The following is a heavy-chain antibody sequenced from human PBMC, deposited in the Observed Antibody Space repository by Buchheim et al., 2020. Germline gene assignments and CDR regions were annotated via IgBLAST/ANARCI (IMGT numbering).Heavy chain of an antibody. Sequence: QVQLVESGGGVVQPGRSLRLSCAASGFTFSSYGMHWVRQAPGKGLEWVAVIWYDGSNKYYADSVKGRFTISRDNSKNTLYLQMNSLRAEDTAVYYCARASLVDTAMGYYWGQGTL. CDR1: GFTFSSYG. D-gene: IGHD5-18*01. CDR2: IWYDGSNK. V-gene: IGHV3-33*01. J-gene: IGHJ4*02. CDR3: ARASLVDTAMGYY.